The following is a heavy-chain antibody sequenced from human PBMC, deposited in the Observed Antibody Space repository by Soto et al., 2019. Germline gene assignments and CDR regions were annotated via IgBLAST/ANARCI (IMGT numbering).Heavy chain of an antibody. Sequence: GGSLRLSCAASGFTVSSNYMSWVRQAPGKGLEWVSVIYSGGSTYYADSVKGRFTISRDNSKNTLYLQMNSLRAEDTAVYYCARFRNGFTRFDYWGQGTLVTVSS. J-gene: IGHJ4*02. CDR2: IYSGGST. CDR3: ARFRNGFTRFDY. D-gene: IGHD1-1*01. V-gene: IGHV3-66*01. CDR1: GFTVSSNY.